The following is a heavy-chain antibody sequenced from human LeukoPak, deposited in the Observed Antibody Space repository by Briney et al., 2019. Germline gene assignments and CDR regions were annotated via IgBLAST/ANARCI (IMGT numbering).Heavy chain of an antibody. D-gene: IGHD1-26*01. CDR3: ARAGVVGAQHLFDY. V-gene: IGHV6-1*01. J-gene: IGHJ4*02. Sequence: SQTLSLTCAISGDSVSSNSAAWNWIRQSPSRGLEWLGRTYYMSKWYSDYAVSVKSRITINPDKSKNKFSLQLNSVTPEDTAVYYCARAGVVGAQHLFDYWGQGTLVTVSS. CDR2: TYYMSKWYS. CDR1: GDSVSSNSAA.